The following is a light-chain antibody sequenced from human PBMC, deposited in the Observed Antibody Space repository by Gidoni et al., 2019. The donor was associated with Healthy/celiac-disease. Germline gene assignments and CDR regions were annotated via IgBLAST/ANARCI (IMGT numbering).Light chain of an antibody. J-gene: IGLJ2*01. CDR3: SSYTSSSTLT. CDR1: SSDVGGYNY. CDR2: DVS. V-gene: IGLV2-14*01. Sequence: QSALTQPASVSGSPGQSITISCTGTSSDVGGYNYVSWYQPHPGKAPKLMIYDVSNRPSGVSNRFSGSKSGNTASLTISGLQAEDEADYYCSSYTSSSTLTFGGGTKLTV.